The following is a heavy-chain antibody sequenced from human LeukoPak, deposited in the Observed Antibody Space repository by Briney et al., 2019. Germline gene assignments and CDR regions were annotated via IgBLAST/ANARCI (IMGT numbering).Heavy chain of an antibody. D-gene: IGHD6-13*01. CDR1: GYTFTSNY. J-gene: IGHJ6*02. V-gene: IGHV1-46*01. CDR3: ATCIEAAGNYYYGMDV. Sequence: ASVKVSCKASGYTFTSNYIHWVRQAPGQGREWMGMIYPRDGSTSYAQKFQGRVNMTEDTSTDTAYVELSSLRSEDTAVYYCATCIEAAGNYYYGMDVWGQGPTVTVSS. CDR2: IYPRDGST.